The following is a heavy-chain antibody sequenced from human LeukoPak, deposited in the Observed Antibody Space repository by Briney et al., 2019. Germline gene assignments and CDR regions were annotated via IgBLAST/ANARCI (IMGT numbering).Heavy chain of an antibody. J-gene: IGHJ4*02. CDR2: IRSKVYGGTT. CDR1: GFTFSSYA. CDR3: AMMQEYIGKLLFDY. D-gene: IGHD2-15*01. Sequence: GGSLRLSCAASGFTFSSYAMSWVRQAPGEGLEWVGFIRSKVYGGTTEYAASVKGRFTISRDDSKSIAYLQMNSLRAEDTAVCYCAMMQEYIGKLLFDYWGQGTLVTVSS. V-gene: IGHV3-49*04.